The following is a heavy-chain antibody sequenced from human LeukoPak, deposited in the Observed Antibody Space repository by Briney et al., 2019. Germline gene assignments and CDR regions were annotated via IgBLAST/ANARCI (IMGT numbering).Heavy chain of an antibody. J-gene: IGHJ4*02. CDR2: IYHSGST. CDR1: GGSMSSSKW. D-gene: IGHD1-14*01. Sequence: PSETLCLTCAVPGGSMSSSKWWRWVRQPPGKGLEWIGVIYHSGSTNYNPSLKSRNTISVDKSKNQVALNLSSVTAADTAVYYCGTSTVMNHYCFDYWAQGTLVTVSS. CDR3: GTSTVMNHYCFDY. V-gene: IGHV4-4*02.